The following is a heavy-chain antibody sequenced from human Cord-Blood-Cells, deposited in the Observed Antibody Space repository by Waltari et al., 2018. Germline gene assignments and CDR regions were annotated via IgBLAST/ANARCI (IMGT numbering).Heavy chain of an antibody. Sequence: QVQLVESGGGVVQPGRSLRLSCAASGFTFSSYGMHWVRQAPGKGLEGVAVIWYDGSNKNYADSVKGRFTISRDNSKNTLYLQMNSLRAEDTAVYYCARADLTGYDYWGQGTLVTVSS. CDR2: IWYDGSNK. CDR1: GFTFSSYG. CDR3: ARADLTGYDY. V-gene: IGHV3-33*01. D-gene: IGHD3-9*01. J-gene: IGHJ4*02.